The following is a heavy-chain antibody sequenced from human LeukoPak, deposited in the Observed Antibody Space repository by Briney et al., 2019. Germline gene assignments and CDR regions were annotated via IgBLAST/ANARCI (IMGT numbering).Heavy chain of an antibody. CDR2: IYYSGST. CDR3: ARDRGYDFWSGPPYFDY. CDR1: GGSISSYY. J-gene: IGHJ4*02. V-gene: IGHV4-59*12. Sequence: SETLSLTCTVSGGSISSYYWSWIRQPPGKGLEWIGSIYYSGSTYYNPSLKSRVTISVDTSKNQFSLKLSSVTAADTAVYYCARDRGYDFWSGPPYFDYWGQGTLVTVSS. D-gene: IGHD3-3*01.